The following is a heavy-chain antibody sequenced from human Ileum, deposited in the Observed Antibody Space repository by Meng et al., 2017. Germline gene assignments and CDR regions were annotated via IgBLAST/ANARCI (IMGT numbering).Heavy chain of an antibody. CDR1: GDSFTDYY. J-gene: IGHJ4*02. D-gene: IGHD1-26*01. V-gene: IGHV4-34*01. CDR2: IHYSGST. CDR3: ARRIRGGSYLG. Sequence: QLQLMQWGAGMLKPSETLSLTCNVYGDSFTDYYWNWIRQPPGKGLEWIGEIHYSGSTNYNSSLESRVTISEDTSQKQFSLRLSSVTAADTAVYYCARRIRGGSYLGWGQGTLVTVSS.